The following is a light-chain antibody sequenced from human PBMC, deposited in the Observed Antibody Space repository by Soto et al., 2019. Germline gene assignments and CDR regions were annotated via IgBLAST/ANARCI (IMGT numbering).Light chain of an antibody. CDR2: DVS. V-gene: IGLV2-14*01. CDR1: SSDVGGYNY. J-gene: IGLJ2*01. CDR3: SSYTSSSTVV. Sequence: QSALTQPASVSGSPGQSITISCTGTSSDVGGYNYVSWYQQHPGKAPKLMIYDVSNRPSGVSNRFSGSKSGNTASLTISGLQADDEADYYCSSYTSSSTVVFGGETKLTVL.